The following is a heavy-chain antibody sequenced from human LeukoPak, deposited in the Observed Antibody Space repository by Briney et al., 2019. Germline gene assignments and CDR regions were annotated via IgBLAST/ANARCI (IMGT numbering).Heavy chain of an antibody. J-gene: IGHJ6*04. V-gene: IGHV3-30*04. CDR1: GFTFSSYA. Sequence: GGSLRLSCAASGFTFSSYAMHWLRQAPGKGLEWVAVISYDGSNKYYADSVKGRFTISRDNSKNTLYLQMNSLRAEDTAVYYCARPLGRDYYYGMDVWGKGTTVTVSS. D-gene: IGHD3/OR15-3a*01. CDR2: ISYDGSNK. CDR3: ARPLGRDYYYGMDV.